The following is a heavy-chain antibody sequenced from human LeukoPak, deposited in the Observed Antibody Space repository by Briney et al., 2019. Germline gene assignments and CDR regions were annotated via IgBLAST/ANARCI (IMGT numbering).Heavy chain of an antibody. J-gene: IGHJ4*02. V-gene: IGHV1-3*01. CDR1: GYTFTGYY. Sequence: GASVKVSCKASGYTFTGYYMHWVRQAPGQGLEWMGWINAGNGNTKYSQKFQGRVTITRDTSASTAYMELSSLRSEDTAVYYCASAESYGDPGVDFDYWGQGTLVTVSS. CDR2: INAGNGNT. D-gene: IGHD4-17*01. CDR3: ASAESYGDPGVDFDY.